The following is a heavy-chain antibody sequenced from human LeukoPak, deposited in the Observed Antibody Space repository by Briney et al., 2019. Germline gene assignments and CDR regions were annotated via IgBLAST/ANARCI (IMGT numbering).Heavy chain of an antibody. D-gene: IGHD1-14*01. V-gene: IGHV4-59*01. CDR2: IYYSGST. CDR3: ARDVGDPEAFDI. CDR1: GGSISSYY. J-gene: IGHJ3*02. Sequence: KTSETLSLTCTVSGGSISSYYWSWIRQPPEKGLEWIGYIYYSGSTNYNPSLKSRVTISVDTSKNQFSLKLSSVTAADTAVYYCARDVGDPEAFDIWGQGTMVTVPS.